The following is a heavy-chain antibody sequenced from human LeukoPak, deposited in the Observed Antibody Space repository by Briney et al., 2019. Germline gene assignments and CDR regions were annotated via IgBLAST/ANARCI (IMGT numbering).Heavy chain of an antibody. V-gene: IGHV3-33*01. Sequence: GGSLRLSCAASGFTFSSYGMHWVRQAPGKGLEWVAVIWYDGSNKYYADSVKGRFTISRDNSKNTLYLQMDSLRADDTAVYYCARKEIPKIQQGGGGTLYNYYYYGMDVWGQGTTVTVSS. D-gene: IGHD5-18*01. J-gene: IGHJ6*02. CDR3: ARKEIPKIQQGGGGTLYNYYYYGMDV. CDR1: GFTFSSYG. CDR2: IWYDGSNK.